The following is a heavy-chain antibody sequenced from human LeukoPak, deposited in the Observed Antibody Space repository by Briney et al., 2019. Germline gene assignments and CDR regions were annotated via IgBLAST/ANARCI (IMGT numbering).Heavy chain of an antibody. CDR2: ISGSGGRT. D-gene: IGHD2-21*02. Sequence: GGSLRLSCAAAGITFDSYAMSWVRQAPGKGPEWISVISGSGGRTSYADSVKGRFIISRNNSKNTLHLQMHSLRAEDTAVYYCVKEKLAYCGGDCFGEYFQDWGQGTLVTVSS. J-gene: IGHJ1*01. V-gene: IGHV3-23*01. CDR3: VKEKLAYCGGDCFGEYFQD. CDR1: GITFDSYA.